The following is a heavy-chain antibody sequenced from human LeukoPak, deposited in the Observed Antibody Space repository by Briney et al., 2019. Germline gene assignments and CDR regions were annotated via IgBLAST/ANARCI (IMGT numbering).Heavy chain of an antibody. J-gene: IGHJ3*02. V-gene: IGHV3-13*01. CDR3: ARSIGDYESEVFDI. CDR2: IGTAGDT. Sequence: PGGSLRLSCAASGFTFSTYDMNWVRQATGKGLECVSTIGTAGDTYYPGSVKGRFTISRENAKNSLYLQMNSLRAGDTAVYYCARSIGDYESEVFDIWGQGTMVTVSS. CDR1: GFTFSTYD. D-gene: IGHD4-17*01.